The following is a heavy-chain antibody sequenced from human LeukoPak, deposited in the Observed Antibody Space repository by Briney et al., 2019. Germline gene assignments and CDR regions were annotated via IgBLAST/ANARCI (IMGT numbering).Heavy chain of an antibody. CDR2: IYYSGST. CDR1: GGSISSSSYY. CDR3: ARDFDGDYGAR. V-gene: IGHV4-39*07. D-gene: IGHD4-17*01. Sequence: SETLSLTCTVSGGSISSSSYYWGWIRQPPGKGLEWIGSIYYSGSTYYNPSLKSRVTISVDTSKNQFSLRLTSVTAADTAVYFCARDFDGDYGARWGQGILVSVSP. J-gene: IGHJ4*02.